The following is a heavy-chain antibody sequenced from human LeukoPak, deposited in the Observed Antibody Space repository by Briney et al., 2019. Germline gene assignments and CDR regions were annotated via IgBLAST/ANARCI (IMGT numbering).Heavy chain of an antibody. J-gene: IGHJ4*02. D-gene: IGHD3-16*02. CDR2: IYCCCNT. Sequence: GGPLRLSCAASGFTHSIHYMRWAREAPGEALEGVSDIYCCCNTYYADSVKGRFTISRDNSKNTLYLQMNSLRAEDTAVYYCAGIMITFGGVIGAFDYWGQGTLVTVSS. CDR1: GFTHSIHY. V-gene: IGHV3-66*01. CDR3: AGIMITFGGVIGAFDY.